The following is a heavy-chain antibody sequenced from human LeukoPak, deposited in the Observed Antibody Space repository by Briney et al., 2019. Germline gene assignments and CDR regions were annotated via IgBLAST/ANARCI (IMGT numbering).Heavy chain of an antibody. CDR1: GFTVSSNY. CDR3: ARGTPGDPSNLDY. V-gene: IGHV3-53*01. Sequence: GGSLRLSCAASGFTVSSNYMSWVRQAPGKGLEWVSVIYSGGSTYYADSVKGRFTISRDNSKNTLYLQMNGLRAEDTAVYYCARGTPGDPSNLDYWGQGTLVTVSS. CDR2: IYSGGST. J-gene: IGHJ4*02. D-gene: IGHD7-27*01.